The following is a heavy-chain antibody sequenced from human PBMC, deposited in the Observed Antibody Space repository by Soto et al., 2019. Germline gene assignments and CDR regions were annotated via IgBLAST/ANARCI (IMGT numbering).Heavy chain of an antibody. Sequence: SVKVSCKASGYTFSSYAISWVRQAPGQGLEWMGGIIPILGIANYAQKFQGRVTITADKSTSTAYMELSSLRSEDTAVYYCASPKPQRGSGFLFEYWGQGTLVTVSS. CDR3: ASPKPQRGSGFLFEY. CDR1: GYTFSSYA. J-gene: IGHJ4*02. V-gene: IGHV1-69*10. D-gene: IGHD2-21*01. CDR2: IIPILGIA.